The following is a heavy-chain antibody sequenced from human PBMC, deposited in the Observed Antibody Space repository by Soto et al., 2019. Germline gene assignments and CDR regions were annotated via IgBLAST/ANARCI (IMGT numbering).Heavy chain of an antibody. D-gene: IGHD3-16*01. CDR3: ARSYVSSPYYDYGMDV. CDR2: ISYDGSNK. J-gene: IGHJ6*02. Sequence: GGSLRLSCAASGFAFSSYAMHWVRQAPGKGLEWVAVISYDGSNKYYADSVKGRFTISRDNSKNTLYLQMNSLRAEDTAVYYCARSYVSSPYYDYGMDVWGQGTTVTVSS. CDR1: GFAFSSYA. V-gene: IGHV3-30-3*01.